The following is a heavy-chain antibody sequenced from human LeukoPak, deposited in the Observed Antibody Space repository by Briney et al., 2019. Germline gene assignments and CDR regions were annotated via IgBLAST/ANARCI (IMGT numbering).Heavy chain of an antibody. CDR1: GGSISSGSYY. J-gene: IGHJ6*03. V-gene: IGHV4-39*07. CDR3: ARGLRYYYYYMDV. Sequence: SETLSLTCTVSGGSISSGSYYWSWIRQPPGKGLEWIGEINHSGSTNYNPSLKSRVTISVDTSKNQFSLKLSSVTAADTAVYYCARGLRYYYYYMDVWGKGTTVTVSS. D-gene: IGHD3-16*01. CDR2: INHSGST.